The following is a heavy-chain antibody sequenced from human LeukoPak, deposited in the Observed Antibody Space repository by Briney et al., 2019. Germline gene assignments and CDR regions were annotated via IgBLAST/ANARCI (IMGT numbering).Heavy chain of an antibody. Sequence: GGSLRLSCAASGFTFSSYAMSWVRQAAGKGLEWVSGIPSSGPITYYADSVKGRFTISRDNSKNTLYLQMNSLTAEDTGIYYCANRVAQHDSWGQGTLVTVSS. CDR1: GFTFSSYA. J-gene: IGHJ5*02. D-gene: IGHD3-3*01. CDR2: IPSSGPIT. V-gene: IGHV3-23*01. CDR3: ANRVAQHDS.